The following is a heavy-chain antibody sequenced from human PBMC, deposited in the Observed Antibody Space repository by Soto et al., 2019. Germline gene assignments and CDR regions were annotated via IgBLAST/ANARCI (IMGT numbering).Heavy chain of an antibody. J-gene: IGHJ5*02. Sequence: PSETLSLTCTVSGGSISTYYWSWIRQPPGKGLEWIGYIYSSGSTNYNPSLKSRATISLDTSKNQLSLRLSSVTAADTAVYYCARQGPASILNTWFDPWGQGTLVTV. CDR2: IYSSGST. D-gene: IGHD2-2*01. V-gene: IGHV4-59*01. CDR3: ARQGPASILNTWFDP. CDR1: GGSISTYY.